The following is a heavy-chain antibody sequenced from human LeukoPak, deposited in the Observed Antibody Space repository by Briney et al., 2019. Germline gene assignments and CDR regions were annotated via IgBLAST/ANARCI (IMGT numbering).Heavy chain of an antibody. J-gene: IGHJ6*03. CDR2: INSDGSST. D-gene: IGHD3-10*01. CDR3: ARETGTFGYYYYMDV. CDR1: GFTFSSYW. Sequence: GGSLRLSCAASGFTFSSYWMHWVRQAPGKGLVWVSRINSDGSSTSYADSVKGRFTISRDNAKNTLYLQMNSLRAEDTAVYYCARETGTFGYYYYMDVWGKGTTVTVSS. V-gene: IGHV3-74*01.